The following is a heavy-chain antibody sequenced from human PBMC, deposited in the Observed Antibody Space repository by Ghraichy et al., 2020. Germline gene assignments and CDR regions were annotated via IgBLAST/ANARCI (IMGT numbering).Heavy chain of an antibody. J-gene: IGHJ6*02. CDR3: ARIPYIAVAQRSSYGMDV. CDR2: IDWDDDK. CDR1: GFSLSTSGMC. D-gene: IGHD6-19*01. Sequence: SGPTLVKPTQTLTLTCTFSGFSLSTSGMCVSWIRQPPGKALEWLARIDWDDDKYYSTSLKTRLTISKDTSKNQVVLTMTNMDPVDTATYYCARIPYIAVAQRSSYGMDVWGQGTTVTVSS. V-gene: IGHV2-70*11.